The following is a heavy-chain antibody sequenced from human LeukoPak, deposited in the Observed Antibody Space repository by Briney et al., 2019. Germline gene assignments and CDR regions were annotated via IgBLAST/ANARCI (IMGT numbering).Heavy chain of an antibody. D-gene: IGHD3-16*01. CDR1: GFTFSSYS. CDR2: VSSSSSYI. CDR3: ARDWGYYYYYGMDV. V-gene: IGHV3-21*01. J-gene: IGHJ6*02. Sequence: GGSLRLSCAASGFTFSSYSMNWVRQAPGKGLEWVSSVSSSSSYIYYADSVKGRFTISRDNAKNSLYLQMNSLRAEDTAVYYCARDWGYYYYYGMDVWGQGTTVTVSS.